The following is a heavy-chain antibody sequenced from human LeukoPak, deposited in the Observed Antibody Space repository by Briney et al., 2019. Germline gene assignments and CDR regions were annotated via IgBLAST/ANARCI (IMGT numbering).Heavy chain of an antibody. D-gene: IGHD4-17*01. J-gene: IGHJ4*02. CDR1: GFTFSSYA. Sequence: GGSLRLSCAASGFTFSSYAMHWVRQAPGKGLEWVAVISYDGSNKYYADSVKGRFTISRDNSKNTLYLQMNSLRAEDTAVYYCASSNYGDYVLLRWGQGTLVTVSS. V-gene: IGHV3-30*04. CDR2: ISYDGSNK. CDR3: ASSNYGDYVLLR.